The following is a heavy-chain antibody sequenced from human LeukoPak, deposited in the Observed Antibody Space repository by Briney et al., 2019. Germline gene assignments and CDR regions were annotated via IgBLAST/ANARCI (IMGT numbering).Heavy chain of an antibody. D-gene: IGHD2-2*02. CDR3: ASNTDTPSDAFDI. Sequence: ASVKVSCKASGYTFTGYYMHWVRQAPGQGLEWMGRINPNSGGTNYAQKFQGRVTMTRDTSISTAYMELSRLRSDDTAAYYCASNTDTPSDAFDIWGQGTMVTVSS. V-gene: IGHV1-2*06. CDR1: GYTFTGYY. CDR2: INPNSGGT. J-gene: IGHJ3*02.